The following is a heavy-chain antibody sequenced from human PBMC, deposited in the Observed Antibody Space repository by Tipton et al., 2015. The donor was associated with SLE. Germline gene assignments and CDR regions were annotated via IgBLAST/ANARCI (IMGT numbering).Heavy chain of an antibody. V-gene: IGHV4-39*07. Sequence: TLSLTCTVSGGSISSSSYYWGWIRQPPGKGLEWIGNIYYSGSTYYNPSLKSRVTISVDTSKNRVSLRLTSVTAADTAVYTCARHYNLFSAFDSWGQGTLVTVSS. CDR3: ARHYNLFSAFDS. CDR2: IYYSGST. D-gene: IGHD3-3*01. CDR1: GGSISSSSYY. J-gene: IGHJ4*02.